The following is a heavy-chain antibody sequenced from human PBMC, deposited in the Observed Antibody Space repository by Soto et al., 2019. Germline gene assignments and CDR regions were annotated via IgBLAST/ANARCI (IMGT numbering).Heavy chain of an antibody. Sequence: GGSLRLSCAASGFIFHEHDMHWVRQAPGKGLEWVGRSRNKAYSYITEYDASVKGRFTISRDDSENIAYLQMDSLKTEDTAVYYCTRVGGFSKTDYWGQGTLVTVSS. V-gene: IGHV3-72*01. D-gene: IGHD3-16*01. CDR2: SRNKAYSYIT. CDR3: TRVGGFSKTDY. CDR1: GFIFHEHD. J-gene: IGHJ4*02.